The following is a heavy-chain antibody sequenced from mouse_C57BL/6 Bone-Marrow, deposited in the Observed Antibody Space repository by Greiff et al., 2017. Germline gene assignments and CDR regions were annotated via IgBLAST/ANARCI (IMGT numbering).Heavy chain of an antibody. CDR3: AKGGITTTEFAY. V-gene: IGHV3-6*01. D-gene: IGHD1-1*01. CDR2: ISYDGSN. CDR1: GYSITSGYY. J-gene: IGHJ3*01. Sequence: EVQLQQSGPGLVKPSQSLSLTCSVTGYSITSGYYWNWIRQFPGNKLEWMGYISYDGSNNYNPSLKNRISITRDTSKNQFFLKLNSVTTEDTATYYCAKGGITTTEFAYWGQGTLVTVSA.